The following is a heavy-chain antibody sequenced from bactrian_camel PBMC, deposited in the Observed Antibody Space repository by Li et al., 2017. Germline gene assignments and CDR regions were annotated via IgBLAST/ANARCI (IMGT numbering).Heavy chain of an antibody. V-gene: IGHV3S1*01. CDR1: GTPYSTVC. CDR2: IHSGGRNT. Sequence: QVQLVESGGGSVQAEGSLRLSCAASGTPYSTVCMSWVRQAPGKGLEWVSSIHSGGRNTYYADSVKGRFTISRANAKNTLYLQLNSLTTEDTGMYYCAKALWYGQLWYAQEYWGKGTQVTVS. J-gene: IGHJ7*01. D-gene: IGHD5*01.